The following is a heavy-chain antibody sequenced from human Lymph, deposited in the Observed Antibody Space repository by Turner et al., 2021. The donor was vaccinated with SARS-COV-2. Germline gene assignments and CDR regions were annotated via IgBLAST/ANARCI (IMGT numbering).Heavy chain of an antibody. V-gene: IGHV3-21*01. CDR1: GCTFISYS. D-gene: IGHD6-19*01. CDR2: ISSSSTYI. CDR3: AGQAVAGTSLGYYYYGMDV. J-gene: IGHJ6*02. Sequence: EVQLVDSGGGLVKPGWSLSLSFSSSGCTFISYSMHWVRQAPGKGLEWVSSISSSSTYIYYADSVKGRFTISRDNAKNSLYLQMNSLRAEDTAVYYCAGQAVAGTSLGYYYYGMDVWGQGTTVTVSS.